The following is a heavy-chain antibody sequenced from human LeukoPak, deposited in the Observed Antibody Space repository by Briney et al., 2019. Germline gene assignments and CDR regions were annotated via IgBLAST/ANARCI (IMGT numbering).Heavy chain of an antibody. CDR2: MNPNSGNT. V-gene: IGHV1-8*01. CDR1: GYTFTSYD. CDR3: ARGGGPYYSYHMAV. J-gene: IGHJ6*03. Sequence: ASVKVSCKASGYTFTSYDINWVRQATGQGLEWMGWMNPNSGNTGYAQKFQGRVTITRNTSISTAYMELSSLRSEDTAVYYCARGGGPYYSYHMAVWGKGPTVTISS.